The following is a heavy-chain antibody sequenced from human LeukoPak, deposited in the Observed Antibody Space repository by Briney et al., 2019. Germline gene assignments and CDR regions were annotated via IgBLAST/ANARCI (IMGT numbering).Heavy chain of an antibody. CDR3: ARDVATIRNWFDP. J-gene: IGHJ5*02. CDR1: GGSISSSNW. Sequence: PSGTLSLTCAVSGGSISSSNWWNWVRQPPGKGLEWIGEIYHSGSTNYNPSLKSRVTISVDKSKNQFSLKLSSVTAADTAVYYCARDVATIRNWFDPWGQGTLVTVSS. V-gene: IGHV4-4*02. D-gene: IGHD5-12*01. CDR2: IYHSGST.